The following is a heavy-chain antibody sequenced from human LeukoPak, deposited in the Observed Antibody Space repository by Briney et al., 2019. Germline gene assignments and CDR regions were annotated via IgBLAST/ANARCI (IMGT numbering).Heavy chain of an antibody. V-gene: IGHV1-18*01. CDR3: ARGYSSSWVPHCDY. Sequence: GASVKVSCKASGYTFTSYGISWVRRAPGQGLEWMGWISSYNGNTDYAQKLQGRVTMTTDTSTSTAYMELRSLRSDDTAVYYCARGYSSSWVPHCDYWGQGTLVTVSS. J-gene: IGHJ4*02. CDR2: ISSYNGNT. D-gene: IGHD6-13*01. CDR1: GYTFTSYG.